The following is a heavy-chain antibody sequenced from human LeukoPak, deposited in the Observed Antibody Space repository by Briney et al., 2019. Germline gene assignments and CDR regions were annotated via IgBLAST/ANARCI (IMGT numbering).Heavy chain of an antibody. J-gene: IGHJ4*02. Sequence: LETLSLTCSVSGGSISSLYWSWIRQPPGKGLEWIGYIYYTGSTNYNPSLKSRVTMFVDMSKNQFSLRLSSVTAADTAVYYCARHRAYSSSSPFDYWGQGTLVAVSS. CDR2: IYYTGST. CDR1: GGSISSLY. V-gene: IGHV4-59*08. D-gene: IGHD6-6*01. CDR3: ARHRAYSSSSPFDY.